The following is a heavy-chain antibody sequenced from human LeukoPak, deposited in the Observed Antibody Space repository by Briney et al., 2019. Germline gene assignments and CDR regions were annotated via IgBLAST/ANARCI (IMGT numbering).Heavy chain of an antibody. CDR3: AKARVQLWSLPDY. J-gene: IGHJ4*02. CDR1: GFTFSSYA. CDR2: ISGSGGST. Sequence: GGSLRLSCAASGFTFSSYAMSWVRQAPGKGLEWVSAISGSGGSTYYADSVKGRFTISRDNSKNTLYLQMNSLRAEDAAVYYCAKARVQLWSLPDYWGQGTLVTVSS. V-gene: IGHV3-23*01. D-gene: IGHD5-18*01.